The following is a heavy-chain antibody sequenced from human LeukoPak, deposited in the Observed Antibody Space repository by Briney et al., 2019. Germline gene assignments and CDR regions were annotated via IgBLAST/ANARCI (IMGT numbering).Heavy chain of an antibody. D-gene: IGHD3-22*01. CDR3: ATDMGDDSSGSYRFGMDV. CDR1: GFTFSSHW. V-gene: IGHV3-74*01. Sequence: GGSLRLSCAASGFTFSSHWMYWVRQVPGKGLVWVSRIRSDGRDTTYADSVKGRFTISRDNAKNTLDLQMNSLRAEDRAVYYCATDMGDDSSGSYRFGMDVWGQGTTVTVSS. J-gene: IGHJ6*02. CDR2: IRSDGRDT.